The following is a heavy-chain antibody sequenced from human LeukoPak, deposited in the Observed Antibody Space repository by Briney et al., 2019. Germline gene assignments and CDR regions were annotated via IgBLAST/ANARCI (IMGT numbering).Heavy chain of an antibody. V-gene: IGHV3-23*01. CDR1: GFTFSSYA. CDR2: ISGSGGST. D-gene: IGHD2-21*02. CDR3: AKDNQKRYWVVTHPYCFDY. J-gene: IGHJ4*02. Sequence: GGSLRLSCAASGFTFSSYAMSWVRQAPGKGLEWVSAISGSGGSTYYADSVKGRFTISRDNSKNTLYLQMNSLRAEDTAVYYCAKDNQKRYWVVTHPYCFDYWGQGTPVTVSS.